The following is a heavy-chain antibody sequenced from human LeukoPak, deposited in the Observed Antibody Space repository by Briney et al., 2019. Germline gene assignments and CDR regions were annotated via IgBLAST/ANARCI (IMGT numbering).Heavy chain of an antibody. D-gene: IGHD3-22*01. V-gene: IGHV4-31*03. J-gene: IGHJ4*02. CDR1: GASFNSDDQY. Sequence: PSQTLSLTCTVSGASFNSDDQYWNWLRQSPGKGLEWIASIHPSGILYNNPSLESRFTMSRDTSKNQFSLNLNSVTAADTAVYFCSRGLDSRKLGYWGQGILVTVSS. CDR3: SRGLDSRKLGY. CDR2: IHPSGIL.